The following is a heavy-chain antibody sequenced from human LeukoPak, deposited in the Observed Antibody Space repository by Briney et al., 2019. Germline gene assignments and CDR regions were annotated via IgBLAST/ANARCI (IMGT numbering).Heavy chain of an antibody. V-gene: IGHV4-59*01. CDR2: IYYSGST. CDR1: GGSISSYY. CDR3: AREDSSGYSYGRDV. D-gene: IGHD6-25*01. Sequence: PSETLSLTCTVSGGSISSYYWSWVRQPPGKGLEWIGYIYYSGSTNYNPSLKSRVTISVDTSKNQFSLKMSSVTAADTAVYYCAREDSSGYSYGRDVWGQGTTVTVSS. J-gene: IGHJ6*02.